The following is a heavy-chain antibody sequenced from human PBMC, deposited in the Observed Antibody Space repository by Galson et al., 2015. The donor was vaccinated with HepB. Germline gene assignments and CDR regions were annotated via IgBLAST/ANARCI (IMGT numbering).Heavy chain of an antibody. V-gene: IGHV3-30*14. Sequence: SLRLSCAPSGFTLNSYAMHWVRQAPGKGLQWVAVITYDGTNKFYARSVKGRFTISSNNSRNTRFLHMNSQRPEDTALYYCGKGGGYSAIRGRGGFDSWGRGALVTVSS. CDR3: GKGGGYSAIRGRGGFDS. CDR1: GFTLNSYA. D-gene: IGHD5-12*01. J-gene: IGHJ4*02. CDR2: ITYDGTNK.